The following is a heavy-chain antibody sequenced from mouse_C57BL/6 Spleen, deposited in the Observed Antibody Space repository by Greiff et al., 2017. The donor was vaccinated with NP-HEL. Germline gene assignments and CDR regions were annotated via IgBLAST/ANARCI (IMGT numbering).Heavy chain of an antibody. J-gene: IGHJ3*01. D-gene: IGHD2-2*01. CDR2: IDPETGGT. Sequence: QVQLQQSGAELVRPGASVTLSCKASGYTFTDYEMHWVKQTPVHGLEWIGAIDPETGGTAYNQKFKGKAILTADKSSSTAYMELRSLTSEDSAVYYCTRWGVTTGFAYWGQGTLVTVSA. V-gene: IGHV1-15*01. CDR3: TRWGVTTGFAY. CDR1: GYTFTDYE.